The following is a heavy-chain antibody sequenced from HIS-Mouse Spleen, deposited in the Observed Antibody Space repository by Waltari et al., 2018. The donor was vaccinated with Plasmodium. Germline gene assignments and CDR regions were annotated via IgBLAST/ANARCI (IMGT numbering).Heavy chain of an antibody. CDR3: ARDRRGYWYFDL. CDR1: GITVSSYW. D-gene: IGHD5-12*01. CDR2: IKQDGSEK. V-gene: IGHV3-7*01. J-gene: IGHJ2*01. Sequence: EVQLVEFGGGLVQPGGSLRLSCAASGITVSSYWMSWGRQASGKGLEWVANIKQDGSEKYYVDSVKGRFTISRDNAKNSLYLQMNSLRAEDTAVYYCARDRRGYWYFDLWGRGTLVTVSS.